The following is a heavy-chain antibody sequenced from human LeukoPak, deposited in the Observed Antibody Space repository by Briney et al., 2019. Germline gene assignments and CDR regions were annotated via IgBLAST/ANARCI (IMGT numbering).Heavy chain of an antibody. CDR2: IGTAGDT. J-gene: IGHJ6*02. CDR3: VRVAWLDYHGMDV. V-gene: IGHV3-13*01. Sequence: GGSLRLSCAASGFTFRTYDFHWVRQVKGIGLEWVSGIGTAGDTYYAGSVKGRFTISRENAKNSLYLQMNSLRAGDTAVYHYVRVAWLDYHGMDVWGQGTTVTVSS. CDR1: GFTFRTYD. D-gene: IGHD5-12*01.